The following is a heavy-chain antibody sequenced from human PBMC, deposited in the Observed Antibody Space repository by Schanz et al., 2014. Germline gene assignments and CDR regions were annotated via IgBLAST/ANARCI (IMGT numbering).Heavy chain of an antibody. V-gene: IGHV3-23*04. Sequence: VQVVQSGGGLAKPGGSLRLSCLASGFAFSSYGMNWLRQAPGKGLEWVSAISGSGGSTYYADSVRGRFTISRDNAENTLFLEMNALRAEDTAVYYCAKKVVATIGGYYDNWGQGTLVIVSS. CDR1: GFAFSSYG. D-gene: IGHD5-12*01. CDR2: ISGSGGST. J-gene: IGHJ4*02. CDR3: AKKVVATIGGYYDN.